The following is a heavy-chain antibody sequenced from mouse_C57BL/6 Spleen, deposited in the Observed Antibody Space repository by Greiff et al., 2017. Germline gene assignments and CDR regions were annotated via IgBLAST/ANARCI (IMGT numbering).Heavy chain of an antibody. CDR1: GFNIKDDY. D-gene: IGHD2-2*01. Sequence: EVQLQQSGAELVRPGASVKLSCTASGFNIKDDYMHWVKQRPEQGLEWIGWLDPENGDTEYASKFQGKATITADTSSNTAYLQLSSLTSEDTAVYYCTTVGGYDGRDYYAMDYWGQGTSVTVSS. CDR3: TTVGGYDGRDYYAMDY. CDR2: LDPENGDT. J-gene: IGHJ4*01. V-gene: IGHV14-4*01.